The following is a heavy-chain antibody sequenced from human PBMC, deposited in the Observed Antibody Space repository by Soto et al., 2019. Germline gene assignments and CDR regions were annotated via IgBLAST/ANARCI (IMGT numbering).Heavy chain of an antibody. D-gene: IGHD4-17*01. Sequence: QVQLQESGPGLVKPSETLSLTCTVSGGSISSYYWSWIRQPPGKGLEWIGYIYYSGSTNYNPSLKSRVTISVDTSKNQFSLKLSSVTAADTAVYYCARSLIMTTVTSEPCYAFDIWGQGTMVTVSS. CDR1: GGSISSYY. V-gene: IGHV4-59*01. J-gene: IGHJ3*02. CDR2: IYYSGST. CDR3: ARSLIMTTVTSEPCYAFDI.